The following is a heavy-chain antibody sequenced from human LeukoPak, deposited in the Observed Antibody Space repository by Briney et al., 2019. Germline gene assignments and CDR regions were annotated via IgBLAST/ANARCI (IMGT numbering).Heavy chain of an antibody. V-gene: IGHV4-34*01. CDR2: INHSGST. D-gene: IGHD2-21*02. Sequence: SETLSLTCTVSGGSISSYYWSWIRQPPGKGLEWIVEINHSGSTNYNPSLKSRVTISVDTSKNQFSLKLSSVTAADTAVYYCARGIVVVTAIPNYYYYGMDVWGQGTTVTVSS. J-gene: IGHJ6*02. CDR3: ARGIVVVTAIPNYYYYGMDV. CDR1: GGSISSYY.